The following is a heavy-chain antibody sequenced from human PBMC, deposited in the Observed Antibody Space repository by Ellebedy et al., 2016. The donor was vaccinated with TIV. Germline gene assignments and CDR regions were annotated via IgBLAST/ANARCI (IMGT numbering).Heavy chain of an antibody. CDR2: IWYDGSDK. D-gene: IGHD6-25*01. CDR3: ARDGGIAATGSWSGFDL. CDR1: GFTFSSYG. V-gene: IGHV3-33*01. J-gene: IGHJ3*01. Sequence: GESLKISCAASGFTFSSYGMHWVRQAPGKGLEWVAVIWYDGSDKYYADSVKGRFTISSDISKNTLYLQVRSLRVEDTAVYHCARDGGIAATGSWSGFDLWGQGTMVAVSS.